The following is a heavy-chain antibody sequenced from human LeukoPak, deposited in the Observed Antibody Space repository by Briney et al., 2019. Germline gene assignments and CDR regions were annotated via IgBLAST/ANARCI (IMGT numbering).Heavy chain of an antibody. V-gene: IGHV5-51*01. CDR3: ARLISSSNTFDI. CDR1: GYTFTSYW. D-gene: IGHD6-6*01. Sequence: GESLKISCKGSGYTFTSYWIGWVRQMPGTGLEWMGIVYRDDSDTRYSPSFQGQVTISADKSISTAYLQWSSLKASDSAIYYCARLISSSNTFDIWGQGTMVTVSS. J-gene: IGHJ3*02. CDR2: VYRDDSDT.